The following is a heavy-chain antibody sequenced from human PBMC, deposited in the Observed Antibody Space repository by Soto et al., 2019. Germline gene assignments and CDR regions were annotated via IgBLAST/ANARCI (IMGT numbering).Heavy chain of an antibody. V-gene: IGHV3-30*03. Sequence: QVQLVESGGGVVQPGRSLRLSCAASGFTFSSYGMHWVRQAPGKGLEWVAVISYDGRNKYYADSVKGRFTISIDNSKNTLYLQMTSLRAEDTAVYYCAPWFSAFDSWGQGTLVTVSS. J-gene: IGHJ4*02. CDR1: GFTFSSYG. CDR3: APWFSAFDS. D-gene: IGHD3-10*01. CDR2: ISYDGRNK.